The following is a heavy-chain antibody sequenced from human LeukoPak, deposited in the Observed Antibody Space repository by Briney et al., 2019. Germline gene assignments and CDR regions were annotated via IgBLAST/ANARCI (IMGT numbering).Heavy chain of an antibody. CDR3: ARDASTRCYLCEVDH. J-gene: IGHJ4*02. CDR2: ISAGSNYI. D-gene: IGHD2-2*01. CDR1: GFTFSDYS. Sequence: GGSLRLSCAASGFTFSDYSMNWVRHAPGKGLEWVSSISAGSNYIYYGDSVKGRFTISRDNAKNSLHLQMSSLRAEDTAVYYCARDASTRCYLCEVDHWGQGTLVTVSS. V-gene: IGHV3-21*01.